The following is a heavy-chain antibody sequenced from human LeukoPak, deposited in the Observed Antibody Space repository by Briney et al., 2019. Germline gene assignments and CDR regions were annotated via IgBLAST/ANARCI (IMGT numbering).Heavy chain of an antibody. J-gene: IGHJ4*02. V-gene: IGHV3-7*03. CDR1: GFTFSSYW. D-gene: IGHD5-18*01. CDR3: ASDGYSYGSDLRGH. Sequence: PGGSLRLSCAASGFTFSSYWMSWVRQAPRKGLEWVANIKEDGSEKYYVDSVKGRFTISRDNAKNSLHLQMDSLRAEDTAVYYCASDGYSYGSDLRGHWGQGTLVTVSS. CDR2: IKEDGSEK.